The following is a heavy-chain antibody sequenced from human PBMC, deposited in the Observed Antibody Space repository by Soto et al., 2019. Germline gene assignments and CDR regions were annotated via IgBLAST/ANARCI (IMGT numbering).Heavy chain of an antibody. CDR1: GFPFGDYG. V-gene: IGHV3-20*04. CDR3: VRDSRSSDFDI. J-gene: IGHJ3*02. Sequence: EVSLVESGGGVVRPGGSLRLSCAGSGFPFGDYGMAWVRQAPGKGLEWVSGINWNGAHTGYVDSVKGRFTTSRDSAKNPLFLQMNSLGAEDTALYYCVRDSRSSDFDIWGQGTMVMVSA. CDR2: INWNGAHT. D-gene: IGHD3-16*02.